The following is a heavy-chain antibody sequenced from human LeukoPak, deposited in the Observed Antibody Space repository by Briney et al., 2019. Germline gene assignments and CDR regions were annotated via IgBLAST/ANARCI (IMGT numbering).Heavy chain of an antibody. CDR1: GGSINSGNYY. J-gene: IGHJ4*02. CDR2: IYTSGYT. D-gene: IGHD3-16*01. CDR3: ARDSPEYTYNYGGAFKY. Sequence: SQTLSLTCTVSGGSINSGNYYWSWIRQPAGKGLEWMGRIYTSGYTDYNPSLKIRVTISLDASKNQFSLKLTSVTAADTAMYYCARDSPEYTYNYGGAFKYWGQGTLVTVSS. V-gene: IGHV4-61*02.